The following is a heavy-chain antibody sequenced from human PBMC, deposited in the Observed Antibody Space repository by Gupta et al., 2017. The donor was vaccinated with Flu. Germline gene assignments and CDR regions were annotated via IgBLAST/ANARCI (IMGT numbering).Heavy chain of an antibody. CDR2: ISWDGGST. J-gene: IGHJ6*01. CDR3: AKALIKLDCTNGVCQGSYYYYGMDV. V-gene: IGHV3-43D*04. CDR1: GFTFDDSA. Sequence: EVQLVESGGVVVQPGGSLRLSCAASGFTFDDSAMHWVRHAPGKGLEWVSLISWDGGSTYYADSVKGRFTISRDNSKNSLYLQMNSLRAEDTALYYCAKALIKLDCTNGVCQGSYYYYGMDVWGQGTTVTVSS. D-gene: IGHD2-8*01.